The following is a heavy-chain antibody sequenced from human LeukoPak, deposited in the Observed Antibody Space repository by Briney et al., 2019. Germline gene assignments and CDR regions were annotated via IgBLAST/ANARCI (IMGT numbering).Heavy chain of an antibody. CDR1: GFTFRNYL. Sequence: GGSLRLSCAVSGFTFRNYLMHWVRQAPGQGLVWVSRINQDESKAYADSVKGRFTVSRDNAKNMLDLQLNGLRADDTAVYFCGRGGGGIDIWGQGTTVIVSS. J-gene: IGHJ3*02. CDR3: GRGGGGIDI. CDR2: INQDESKA. V-gene: IGHV3-74*01. D-gene: IGHD1-1*01.